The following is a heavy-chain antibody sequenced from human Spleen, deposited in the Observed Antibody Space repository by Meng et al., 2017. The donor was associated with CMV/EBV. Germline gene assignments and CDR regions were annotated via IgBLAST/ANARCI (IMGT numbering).Heavy chain of an antibody. CDR3: ARGGLAVAGYYYYYYGVDV. D-gene: IGHD6-19*01. V-gene: IGHV3-21*01. CDR1: GFTFSSYS. CDR2: ISSSSSYI. Sequence: GESLKISCAASGFTFSSYSMNWVRQAPGKGLEWVSSISSSSSYIYYADSVKGRFTISRDNAKNSLYLQMNSLRAEDTAVYYCARGGLAVAGYYYYYYGVDVWGQGTTVTVSS. J-gene: IGHJ6*02.